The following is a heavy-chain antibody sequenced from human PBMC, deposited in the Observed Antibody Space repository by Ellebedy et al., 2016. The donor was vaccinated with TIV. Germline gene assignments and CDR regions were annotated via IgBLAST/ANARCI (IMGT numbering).Heavy chain of an antibody. J-gene: IGHJ4*02. V-gene: IGHV3-48*02. Sequence: ETLSLXXAASGFTFSSYSMNWVRQAPGKGLEWVSYISSSSSTIYYADSVKGRFTISRDNAKNSLYLQMNSLRDEDTAVYYCARDRGAAADPFFDYWGQGTLVTVSS. CDR1: GFTFSSYS. CDR3: ARDRGAAADPFFDY. D-gene: IGHD6-13*01. CDR2: ISSSSSTI.